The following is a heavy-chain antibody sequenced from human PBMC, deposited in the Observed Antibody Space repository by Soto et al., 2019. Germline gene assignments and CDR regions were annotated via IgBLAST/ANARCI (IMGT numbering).Heavy chain of an antibody. CDR2: ISYDGSNK. Sequence: PXGSLLLSCAASGFTFSSYAMHWVRQAPGKGLEWAAVISYDGSNKYYADSVKGRFTISRDNSKNTLYLQMNSLRAEDTAVYYCARDLCSSTSCYRRDNWFDPWSQGTLVTVYS. D-gene: IGHD2-2*02. CDR3: ARDLCSSTSCYRRDNWFDP. V-gene: IGHV3-30-3*01. J-gene: IGHJ5*02. CDR1: GFTFSSYA.